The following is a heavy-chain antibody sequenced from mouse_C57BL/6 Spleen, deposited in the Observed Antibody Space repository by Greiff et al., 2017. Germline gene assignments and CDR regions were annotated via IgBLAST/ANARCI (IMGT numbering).Heavy chain of an antibody. V-gene: IGHV5-9-1*02. D-gene: IGHD1-1*01. CDR3: TREEDYYGSRAWFAY. CDR1: GFTFSSYA. CDR2: ISSGGDYI. J-gene: IGHJ3*01. Sequence: EVKVVESGEGLVKPGGSLKLSCAASGFTFSSYAMSWVRQTPEKRLEWVAYISSGGDYIYYADTVKGRFTISRDNARNTLYLQMSSLKSEDTAMYYCTREEDYYGSRAWFAYWGQGTLVTVSA.